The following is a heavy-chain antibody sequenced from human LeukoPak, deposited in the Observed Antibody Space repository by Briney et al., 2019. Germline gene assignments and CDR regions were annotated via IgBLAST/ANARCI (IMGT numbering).Heavy chain of an antibody. CDR2: IYSGGST. Sequence: PGGSLRLSCAASGFTFSSYWMHWVRQAPGKGLVWVSVIYSGGSTYYADSVKGRFTISRDNSKNTLYLQMNSLRAEDTAVYYCASFNHDAFDIWGQGTMVTVSS. J-gene: IGHJ3*02. D-gene: IGHD1-14*01. CDR1: GFTFSSYW. CDR3: ASFNHDAFDI. V-gene: IGHV3-66*01.